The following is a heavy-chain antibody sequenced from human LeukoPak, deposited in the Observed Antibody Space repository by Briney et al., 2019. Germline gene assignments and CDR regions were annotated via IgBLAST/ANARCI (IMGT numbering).Heavy chain of an antibody. CDR3: ATGADRDGYNNGDESDY. V-gene: IGHV3-21*01. Sequence: GGPLRLSCTPSGFTFRAYSMNCVREAPGKGLEWVSSITRSSSYIYYADSVKGRFTISRDNAKNSLYLQMNSLRAEDTAVYYCATGADRDGYNNGDESDYWGQGTLVTVSS. D-gene: IGHD5-24*01. J-gene: IGHJ4*02. CDR1: GFTFRAYS. CDR2: ITRSSSYI.